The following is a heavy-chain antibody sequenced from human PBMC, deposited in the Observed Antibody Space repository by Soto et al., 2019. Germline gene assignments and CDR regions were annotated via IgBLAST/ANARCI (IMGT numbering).Heavy chain of an antibody. D-gene: IGHD3-22*01. CDR3: AKDRDRPGHDAFDI. V-gene: IGHV3-23*01. CDR2: LSDSGGTT. CDR1: GFTFSIYA. J-gene: IGHJ3*02. Sequence: GGSLIVSCAASGFTFSIYAMSWVRQAPGKGLEWVSSLSDSGGTTYYTDSVRGRFTSSRDNSKNTLYLQMNSLRGEDTAIYYCAKDRDRPGHDAFDIWGQGTMVTVSS.